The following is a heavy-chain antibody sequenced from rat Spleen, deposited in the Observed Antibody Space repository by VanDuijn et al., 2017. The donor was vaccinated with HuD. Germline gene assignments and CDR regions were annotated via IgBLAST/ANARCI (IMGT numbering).Heavy chain of an antibody. D-gene: IGHD3-3*01. CDR2: IWNTGGT. CDR3: DRSYCSGPWCFDY. J-gene: IGHJ2*01. Sequence: QVQLKESGPGLVQPSQTLSLTCTVAGFSLTSYNVHWVRQPPGKGLEWMGVIWNTGGTRYNSALKSRLSIRKETSKRQVFLRMNSLQVEDTAMYFCDRSYCSGPWCFDYWGQGVMVTVSS. CDR1: GFSLTSYN. V-gene: IGHV2-41*01.